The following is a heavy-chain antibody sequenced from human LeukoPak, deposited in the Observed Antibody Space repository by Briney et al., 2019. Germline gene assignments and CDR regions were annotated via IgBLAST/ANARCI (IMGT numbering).Heavy chain of an antibody. J-gene: IGHJ4*02. Sequence: SETLSLTCSVSGGSISDHYWSWIRQPPGKGLEWIAYIYYNEAPNYNPSLNARVTMSLDMSKNQFSLRLSSVTAADTAVYYCAGGWSGSSSTDFDYWGQGTLVTVSS. V-gene: IGHV4-59*08. D-gene: IGHD6-6*01. CDR1: GGSISDHY. CDR2: IYYNEAP. CDR3: AGGWSGSSSTDFDY.